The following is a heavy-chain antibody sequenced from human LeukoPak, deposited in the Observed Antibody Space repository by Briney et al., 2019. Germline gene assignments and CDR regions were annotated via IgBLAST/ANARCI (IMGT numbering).Heavy chain of an antibody. CDR1: GFTFSSYS. V-gene: IGHV3-48*01. J-gene: IGHJ6*03. CDR2: ISSSSSTI. D-gene: IGHD3-10*01. Sequence: GGSLRLSCAASGFTFSSYSMNWVRQAPGKGLEWVSYISSSSSTIYYADSVKGRFTISRDNAKNSLYLQMNSLRADDTAVYYYARQMVRGIYYYYMDVWGKGTTVTVSS. CDR3: ARQMVRGIYYYYMDV.